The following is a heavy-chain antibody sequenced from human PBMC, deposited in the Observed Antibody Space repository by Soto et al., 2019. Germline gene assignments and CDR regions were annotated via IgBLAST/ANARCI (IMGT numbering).Heavy chain of an antibody. CDR1: GGSVSGHY. V-gene: IGHV4-59*02. J-gene: IGHJ4*02. D-gene: IGHD1-26*01. CDR3: RVGATLFDY. Sequence: PSETLSLTCSVSGGSVSGHYWAWIRQSPGQGLEWLAHMFYSGSGGIKTNPSLKSRVSISVVTSTNHISLKLSSVTAADTAVYYCRVGATLFDYWGQGTLVTVSS. CDR2: MFYSGSGGI.